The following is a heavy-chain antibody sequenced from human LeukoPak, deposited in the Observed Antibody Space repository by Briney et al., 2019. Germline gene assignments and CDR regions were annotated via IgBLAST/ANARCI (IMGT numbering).Heavy chain of an antibody. CDR3: ARGIWRDGYNSGAFDV. CDR2: INHSGST. D-gene: IGHD5-24*01. J-gene: IGHJ3*01. CDR1: VGSFSGYY. V-gene: IGHV4-34*01. Sequence: LETLSLTCAVYVGSFSGYYWSWIRQPPGKGLEWIGEINHSGSTNYNPSLKSRVTISVDTSKNQFSLKLSSVTAADTAVYYCARGIWRDGYNSGAFDVWGQGTMVTVSS.